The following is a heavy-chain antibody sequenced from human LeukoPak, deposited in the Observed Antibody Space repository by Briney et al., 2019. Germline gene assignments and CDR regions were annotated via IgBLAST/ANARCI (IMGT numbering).Heavy chain of an antibody. V-gene: IGHV4-39*01. J-gene: IGHJ4*02. D-gene: IGHD6-13*01. CDR1: GGSISSSSYY. CDR3: ARRYGVIAAPFVY. Sequence: PSETLSLTCTVSGGSISSSSYYWGWIRQPPGKGLEWIGSIYYSGSTYYNPSLKSRVTISVDTSKNQFSLKLSSVTAADTAVYYCARRYGVIAAPFVYWGQGTLVTVSS. CDR2: IYYSGST.